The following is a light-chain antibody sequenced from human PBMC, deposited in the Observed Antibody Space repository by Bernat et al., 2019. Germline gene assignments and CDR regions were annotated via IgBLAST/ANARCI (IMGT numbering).Light chain of an antibody. Sequence: EIVLTQSPATLSLSPGKRATLSCRASQSVSSYLAWYQQKPGQAPRLLIYHASNRATGIPARFSGSGSGTDFTLTISSLEPEDFEVYYCQQRSNWPPWTFGQGTKVEIK. CDR3: QQRSNWPPWT. V-gene: IGKV3-11*01. J-gene: IGKJ1*01. CDR1: QSVSSY. CDR2: HAS.